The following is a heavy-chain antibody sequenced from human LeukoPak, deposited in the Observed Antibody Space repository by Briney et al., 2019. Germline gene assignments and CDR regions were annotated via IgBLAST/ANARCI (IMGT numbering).Heavy chain of an antibody. Sequence: ASVKVSCKASGYTFTSYDINWVRQATGQGLEWMGWMNPNSGNTGYAQKFQGRVTITRNTSISTAYMELSSLRSEDTAVYYCAREGSYPPYYFDYWGQGTLVTVSS. CDR2: MNPNSGNT. J-gene: IGHJ4*02. D-gene: IGHD1-26*01. V-gene: IGHV1-8*03. CDR1: GYTFTSYD. CDR3: AREGSYPPYYFDY.